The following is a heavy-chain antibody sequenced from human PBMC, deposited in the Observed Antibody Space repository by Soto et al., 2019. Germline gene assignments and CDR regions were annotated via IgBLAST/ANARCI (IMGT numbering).Heavy chain of an antibody. D-gene: IGHD6-6*01. J-gene: IGHJ5*02. Sequence: GASVKVSCKASGYTFTSYAMHWVRQAPGQRLEWMGWINAGNGNTKYSQKFQGRVTITRDTSASTAYMELSSLRSEDTAVYYCARDSIPYSSSEGWFDPWGQGTLVTVSS. V-gene: IGHV1-3*01. CDR2: INAGNGNT. CDR1: GYTFTSYA. CDR3: ARDSIPYSSSEGWFDP.